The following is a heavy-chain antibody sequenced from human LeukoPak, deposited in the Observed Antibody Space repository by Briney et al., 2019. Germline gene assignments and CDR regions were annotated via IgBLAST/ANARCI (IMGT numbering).Heavy chain of an antibody. CDR3: ARDQYDSWSRRGNFDS. CDR1: GFTFNSYW. D-gene: IGHD3-3*01. Sequence: GGSLRLSCAASGFTFNSYWMSWVRQAPGKGLEWVANIKHDGSEKNYVDSVKGRFTVSRDNTKNSLYLQMNSLRAEDTGVFYCARDQYDSWSRRGNFDSWGQGTLVIVSS. V-gene: IGHV3-7*03. CDR2: IKHDGSEK. J-gene: IGHJ4*02.